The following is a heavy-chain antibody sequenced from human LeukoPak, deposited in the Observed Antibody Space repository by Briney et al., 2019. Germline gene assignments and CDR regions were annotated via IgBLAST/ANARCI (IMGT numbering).Heavy chain of an antibody. D-gene: IGHD3-10*01. CDR3: AREGGDSMIQGVIAD. V-gene: IGHV3-53*01. Sequence: GGSLRLSCSASGFTVSSNYMSWVRQAPGKGLEWVSVIYAGGATAYAGSVKGRFIISRDNSKNTLYLQMNSLRAEDTALYYCAREGGDSMIQGVIADWGQGTLVTVFS. CDR2: IYAGGAT. CDR1: GFTVSSNY. J-gene: IGHJ4*02.